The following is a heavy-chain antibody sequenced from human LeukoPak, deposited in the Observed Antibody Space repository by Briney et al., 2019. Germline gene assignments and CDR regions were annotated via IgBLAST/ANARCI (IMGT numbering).Heavy chain of an antibody. CDR1: GGSISSYY. CDR3: ARDLPTKGSITMVRGVIANWFDP. J-gene: IGHJ5*02. CDR2: IYYSGST. D-gene: IGHD3-10*01. V-gene: IGHV4-59*12. Sequence: PSETLSLTCTVSGGSISSYYWSWIRQPPGKGLEWIGYIYYSGSTNYNPSLKSRVTISVDTSKNQFSLKLSSVTAADTAVYYCARDLPTKGSITMVRGVIANWFDPWGQGTLVTVSS.